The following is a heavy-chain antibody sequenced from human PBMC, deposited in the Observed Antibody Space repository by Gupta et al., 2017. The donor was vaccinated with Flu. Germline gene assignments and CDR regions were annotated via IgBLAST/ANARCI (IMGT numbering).Heavy chain of an antibody. CDR2: INAGNGHT. V-gene: IGHV1-3*01. J-gene: IGHJ6*02. Sequence: QVQLVQSGAEVKKPGASVKVSCQASGYTFSRYAMHWVRQAPGQRLEWMGWINAGNGHTKYSQKFQGRVTITRDTSATTAYMELSSLRSEDTAVYYCARETVTDYDGMDVWGQGTTVIVSS. D-gene: IGHD4-4*01. CDR1: GYTFSRYA. CDR3: ARETVTDYDGMDV.